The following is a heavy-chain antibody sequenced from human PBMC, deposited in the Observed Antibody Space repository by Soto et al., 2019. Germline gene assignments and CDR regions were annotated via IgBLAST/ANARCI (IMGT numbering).Heavy chain of an antibody. D-gene: IGHD3-10*01. CDR1: GESIRSMDW. Sequence: SETMSLTCAVSGESIRSMDWWIWVRQPPGKGLEWIGEIHHSGSTNYNPSLKSRVTISVEKSKNQFSLKLSSVTAADTAVYYCARYDYGSGNDYNIDYWGQGTLVTVSS. CDR2: IHHSGST. CDR3: ARYDYGSGNDYNIDY. J-gene: IGHJ4*02. V-gene: IGHV4-4*02.